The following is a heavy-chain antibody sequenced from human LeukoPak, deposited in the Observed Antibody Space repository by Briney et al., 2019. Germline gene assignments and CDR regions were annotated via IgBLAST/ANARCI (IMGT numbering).Heavy chain of an antibody. J-gene: IGHJ6*03. CDR2: IIPIFGTA. V-gene: IGHV1-69*05. D-gene: IGHD6-6*01. Sequence: SVKVSCKASGGTFSGYAISWVRQAPGQGLEWMGGIIPIFGTANYAQKFQGRVTITTDESTSTAYMELSSLRSEDTAVYYCARHYSSSSFGVDYYYYYMDVWGKGTTVTVSS. CDR3: ARHYSSSSFGVDYYYYYMDV. CDR1: GGTFSGYA.